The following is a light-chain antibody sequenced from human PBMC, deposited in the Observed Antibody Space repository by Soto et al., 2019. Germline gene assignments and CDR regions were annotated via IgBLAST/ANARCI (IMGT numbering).Light chain of an antibody. J-gene: IGKJ2*01. CDR2: AAS. V-gene: IGKV3-20*01. CDR1: RSFASSY. Sequence: EIVLTQSPATLSLSPGERATLSCRASRSFASSYLAWYQHKPGQAPRLLIYAASSRVTGIPDRFIGSGSGTDFTLTISRLEPDDSAVYYCHHYDSSPPYTFGQGTKVDIK. CDR3: HHYDSSPPYT.